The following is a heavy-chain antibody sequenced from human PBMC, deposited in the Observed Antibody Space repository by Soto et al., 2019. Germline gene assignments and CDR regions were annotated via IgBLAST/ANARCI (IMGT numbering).Heavy chain of an antibody. CDR1: GGSFSTYY. CDR2: IYDSGST. CDR3: ARDAYYYGSGSSYYYGMDV. V-gene: IGHV4-59*01. Sequence: QVQLQESGPGLVKPSETLSLTCTVSGGSFSTYYWNWIRQPPGKGLEWIGYIYDSGSTNYNPSVKSLVTISVDTTKNQLSLKLSAVTAADTAVYYCARDAYYYGSGSSYYYGMDVWGQGTTVTVSS. J-gene: IGHJ6*02. D-gene: IGHD3-10*01.